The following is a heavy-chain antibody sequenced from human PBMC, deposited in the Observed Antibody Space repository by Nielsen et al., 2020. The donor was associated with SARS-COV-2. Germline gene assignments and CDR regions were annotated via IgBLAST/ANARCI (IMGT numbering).Heavy chain of an antibody. V-gene: IGHV1-2*06. Sequence: ASVKVSCKASGYTFTGHYIHWVRQAPGQGLEWMGRINPNSAGTNYAQRFKGRVTLTTDTSINTAYMDLSRLRSDDTAVYYCARDEYNYGYNWFDTWGQGTLVTVSS. CDR1: GYTFTGHY. D-gene: IGHD5-18*01. J-gene: IGHJ5*02. CDR2: INPNSAGT. CDR3: ARDEYNYGYNWFDT.